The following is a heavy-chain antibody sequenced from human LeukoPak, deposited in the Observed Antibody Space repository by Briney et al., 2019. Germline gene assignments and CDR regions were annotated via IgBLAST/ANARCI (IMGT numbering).Heavy chain of an antibody. Sequence: GGSLRLSCAASGFTFSSYWMIWVRQAPGKGLEWVANIKQDGSEKYYVDSVKGRFTISRDNAKNSVYLQMNSLRAEDTAVYYCASGYYYDSSGPPDYFDYWGQGTLVTVSS. CDR2: IKQDGSEK. D-gene: IGHD3-22*01. V-gene: IGHV3-7*01. CDR1: GFTFSSYW. CDR3: ASGYYYDSSGPPDYFDY. J-gene: IGHJ4*02.